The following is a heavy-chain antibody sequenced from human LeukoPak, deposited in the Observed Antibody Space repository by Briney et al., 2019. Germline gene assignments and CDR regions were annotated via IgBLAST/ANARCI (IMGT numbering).Heavy chain of an antibody. Sequence: GGSLRLSCAASGFTFGDYAMHWVRQAPGKGLEWVSGISWNSGSIGYADSVKGRFTISRDNAKNSLYLQMSSLRAEDTALYYCAKGGSSGWYSPFDYWGQGTLVTVSS. CDR1: GFTFGDYA. CDR2: ISWNSGSI. D-gene: IGHD6-19*01. CDR3: AKGGSSGWYSPFDY. J-gene: IGHJ4*02. V-gene: IGHV3-9*01.